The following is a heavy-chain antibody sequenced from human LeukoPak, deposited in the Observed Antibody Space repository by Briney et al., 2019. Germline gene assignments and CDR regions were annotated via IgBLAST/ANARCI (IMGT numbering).Heavy chain of an antibody. V-gene: IGHV1-2*02. J-gene: IGHJ3*02. D-gene: IGHD4-23*01. Sequence: ASVKVSCKGSGYTXTDYYMHGVRQAPGQGLEWMAWINPNSGGTNYAQKFQGRVTMTRDTSISTAYMELSRLRSDDTAVYYCARDGNSGAFDIWGQGTMVTVSS. CDR1: GYTXTDYY. CDR2: INPNSGGT. CDR3: ARDGNSGAFDI.